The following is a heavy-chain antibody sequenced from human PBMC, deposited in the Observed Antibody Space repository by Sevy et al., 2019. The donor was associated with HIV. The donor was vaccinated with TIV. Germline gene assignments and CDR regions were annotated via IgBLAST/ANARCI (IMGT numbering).Heavy chain of an antibody. CDR3: AREDIVLGEDNYYGIDV. CDR1: GFTFSSYW. CDR2: IHSGGKI. V-gene: IGHV3-53*01. D-gene: IGHD2-15*01. J-gene: IGHJ6*02. Sequence: GGSLRLSCAASGFTFSSYWMSWVRQAPGKGPEWVSVIHSGGKISYADSVQGRFTISRDNSKNTLYLQMNSLRAEDTAVYYCAREDIVLGEDNYYGIDVWGQGTTVTVSS.